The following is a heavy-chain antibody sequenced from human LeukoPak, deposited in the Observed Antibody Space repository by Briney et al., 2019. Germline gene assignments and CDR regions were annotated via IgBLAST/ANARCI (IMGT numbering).Heavy chain of an antibody. J-gene: IGHJ3*01. CDR2: IYSGGPT. CDR1: GFTVSTNY. CDR3: ARDSGSYSDAFDL. D-gene: IGHD1-26*01. V-gene: IGHV3-53*01. Sequence: PGGSLRLSCAASGFTVSTNYMSWVRQAPGKGLEWVSVIYSGGPTYYADSVKGRFTISRDKSKNTLFLQMNSLRADDTAVYYCARDSGSYSDAFDLWGQGTMVTVSS.